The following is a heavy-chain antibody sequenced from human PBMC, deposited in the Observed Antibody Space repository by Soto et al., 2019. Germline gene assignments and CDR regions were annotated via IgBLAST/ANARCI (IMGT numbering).Heavy chain of an antibody. CDR2: IIPIFGTA. V-gene: IGHV1-69*06. J-gene: IGHJ6*03. D-gene: IGHD2-8*01. CDR1: GGTFSSYA. Sequence: ASVKVSCKASGGTFSSYAISWVRQAPGQGLEWMGGIIPIFGTANYAQKFQGRVTITGDTSTNTVYMELSSLRSEDTAVYYCARVYGYYYYYLDVWGKGTTVTVSS. CDR3: ARVYGYYYYYLDV.